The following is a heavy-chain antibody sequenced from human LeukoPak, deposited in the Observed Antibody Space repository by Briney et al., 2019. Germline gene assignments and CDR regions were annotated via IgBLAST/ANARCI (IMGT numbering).Heavy chain of an antibody. CDR3: ARDPGIVVVPAAIPKDYYYYGMDV. V-gene: IGHV1-18*01. D-gene: IGHD2-2*02. J-gene: IGHJ6*02. CDR1: GYTFTSCG. Sequence: GASVKVSCKASGYTFTSCGISWVRQAPGQGLEWMGWISAYNGNTNYAQKLQGRVTMTTDTSTSTAYMELRSLRSDDTAVYYCARDPGIVVVPAAIPKDYYYYGMDVWGQGTTVTVSS. CDR2: ISAYNGNT.